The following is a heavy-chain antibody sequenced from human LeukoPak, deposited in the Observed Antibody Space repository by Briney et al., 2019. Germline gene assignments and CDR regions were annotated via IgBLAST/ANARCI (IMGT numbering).Heavy chain of an antibody. V-gene: IGHV3-21*01. Sequence: GGSQRLSCAASGFTFSGYSMNWVRQAPGKGLEWVSSISSSSSYIYYADSVKGRFTISRDNAKNSLYLQMNSLRAEDTAVYYCARRGIAAASHAGPDAFDIWGQGTMVTVSS. J-gene: IGHJ3*02. CDR1: GFTFSGYS. D-gene: IGHD6-13*01. CDR3: ARRGIAAASHAGPDAFDI. CDR2: ISSSSSYI.